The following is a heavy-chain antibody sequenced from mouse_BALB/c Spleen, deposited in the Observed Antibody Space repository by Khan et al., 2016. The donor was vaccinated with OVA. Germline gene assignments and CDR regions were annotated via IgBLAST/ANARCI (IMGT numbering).Heavy chain of an antibody. D-gene: IGHD2-10*01. V-gene: IGHV1S81*02. Sequence: QVQLQQPGAELVKPGASVKLSCKASGYTFTHSWVHWVKQRPGHGLEWIGEIYPSDGRTNYSEKFKSKAKLTVDKSSSTAYLQISSLTSEDSAVYYCARNAYFGNDFDYWGQGTTLPVSS. J-gene: IGHJ2*01. CDR3: ARNAYFGNDFDY. CDR1: GYTFTHSW. CDR2: IYPSDGRT.